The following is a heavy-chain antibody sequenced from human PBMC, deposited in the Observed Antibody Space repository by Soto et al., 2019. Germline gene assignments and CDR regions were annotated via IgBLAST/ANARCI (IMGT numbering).Heavy chain of an antibody. D-gene: IGHD2-2*01. V-gene: IGHV1-69*04. CDR3: ARDGVVPAAMKPNWFDP. J-gene: IGHJ5*02. CDR1: GGTFSSYT. Sequence: SVKVSCKGSGGTFSSYTISWVRQAPGQGLEWMGRIIPIPGIANYAQKFQGRVTITADKSTSTAYMELSSLRSEDTAVYYCARDGVVPAAMKPNWFDPWGQGTLVTVSS. CDR2: IIPIPGIA.